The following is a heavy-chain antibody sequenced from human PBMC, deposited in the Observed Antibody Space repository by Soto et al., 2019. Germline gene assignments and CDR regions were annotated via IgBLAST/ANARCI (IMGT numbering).Heavy chain of an antibody. D-gene: IGHD2-21*01. CDR2: IYYSRST. Sequence: TLSLTCRFSGVSISSGLYYWPWIRQHPEKGLEWIGYIYYSRSTYYKPSLKSRVTISVDTSKDQFSLMLTSVTAADTAVYYCARGGPTAYYFDYWGLGTLVNVSS. CDR3: ARGGPTAYYFDY. CDR1: GVSISSGLYY. J-gene: IGHJ4*02. V-gene: IGHV4-31*03.